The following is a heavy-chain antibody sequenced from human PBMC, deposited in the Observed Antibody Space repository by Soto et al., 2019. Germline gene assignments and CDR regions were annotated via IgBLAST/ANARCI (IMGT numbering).Heavy chain of an antibody. Sequence: EVQLLESGGGLVQPGGSLRLSCSASGFTFSVYTMNWVRQAPGKGLEWVSGIYGNGGGTFYVDSVKGRFTISRDNSKNTLYLQMNSLRAEDTAVYHCAKDMQPDSRWEIDYWGQGTLVTVSS. CDR3: AKDMQPDSRWEIDY. V-gene: IGHV3-23*01. D-gene: IGHD1-26*01. CDR2: IYGNGGGT. CDR1: GFTFSVYT. J-gene: IGHJ4*02.